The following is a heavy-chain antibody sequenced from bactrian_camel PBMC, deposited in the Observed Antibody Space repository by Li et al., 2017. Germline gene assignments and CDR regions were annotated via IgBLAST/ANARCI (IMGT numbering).Heavy chain of an antibody. J-gene: IGHJ6*01. CDR1: GFTFSNNW. D-gene: IGHD4*01. Sequence: DVQLVESGGGLVQPGGSLRLSCIPSGFTFSNNWMHWVRQAPGKGLEWVSSIYTAGGSTYYADSVKGRITISKDSAKNTLYLQMNSLKPEDTAVYYCVRDARGTDYAFGYWGQGTQVTVS. V-gene: IGHV3S19*01. CDR3: VRDARGTDYAFGY. CDR2: IYTAGGST.